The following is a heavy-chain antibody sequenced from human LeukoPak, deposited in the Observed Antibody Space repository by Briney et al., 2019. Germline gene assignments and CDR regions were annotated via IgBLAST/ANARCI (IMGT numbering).Heavy chain of an antibody. CDR2: IYYSGST. Sequence: PSETLSLTCTVSGGSISSSSYYWSWIRQPPGKGLEWIGYIYYSGSTNYNPSLKSRVTISVDTSKNQFSLKLSSVTAADTAVYYCARGEGRGSGWPYYYYYYYMDVWGKGTTVTVSS. CDR3: ARGEGRGSGWPYYYYYYYMDV. CDR1: GGSISSSSYY. V-gene: IGHV4-61*01. J-gene: IGHJ6*03. D-gene: IGHD6-19*01.